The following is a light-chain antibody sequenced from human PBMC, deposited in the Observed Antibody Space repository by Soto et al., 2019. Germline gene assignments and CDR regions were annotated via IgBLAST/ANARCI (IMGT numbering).Light chain of an antibody. CDR1: QIISDK. CDR2: GAS. J-gene: IGKJ2*01. CDR3: QQYKSWPYT. V-gene: IGKV3-15*01. Sequence: EIVMTQSPVTLSVSPGERVTLSCRASQIISDKSAGYQQKPGQAPRLLMFGASTRATGIPARFSGSGSGTDFTLTITVLQSEDFAVYYCQQYKSWPYTFGQGTKLEIK.